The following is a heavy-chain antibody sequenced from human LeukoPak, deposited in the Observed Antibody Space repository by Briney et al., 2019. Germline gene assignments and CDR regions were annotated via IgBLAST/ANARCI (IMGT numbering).Heavy chain of an antibody. V-gene: IGHV4-59*01. CDR1: GGSISSYY. D-gene: IGHD6-6*01. Sequence: KPSETLSHTCTVSGGSISSYYWSWIRQPPGKGLEWIGYIYYTGSTNYNPSLTSRVNISVDTSKNQFSLNLTSVTAADTAVYYCARWGSIAVARFDYWGQGTLVTVSS. CDR2: IYYTGST. J-gene: IGHJ4*02. CDR3: ARWGSIAVARFDY.